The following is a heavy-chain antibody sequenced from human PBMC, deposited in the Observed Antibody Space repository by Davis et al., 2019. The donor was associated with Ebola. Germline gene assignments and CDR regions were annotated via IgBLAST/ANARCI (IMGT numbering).Heavy chain of an antibody. D-gene: IGHD6-19*01. J-gene: IGHJ4*02. CDR3: AKVRYSSGWYVDDYFDY. V-gene: IGHV3-53*01. CDR2: IYNGGST. Sequence: GESLKISCAASGFTVSSNYMSWVRQAPGKGLEWVSVIYNGGSTYYADSVKGRFTISRDNSKNTLYLQMNSLRAEDTAVYYCAKVRYSSGWYVDDYFDYWGQGTLVTVSS. CDR1: GFTVSSNY.